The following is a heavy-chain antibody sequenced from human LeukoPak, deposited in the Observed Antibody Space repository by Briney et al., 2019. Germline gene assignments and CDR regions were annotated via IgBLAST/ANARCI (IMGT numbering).Heavy chain of an antibody. V-gene: IGHV4-34*01. D-gene: IGHD6-13*01. Sequence: SETLSLTCAVYGGSFSGYYWSWIRQPPGKGLEWIGEINHSGSTNYNPSLKSRVTISVDTSKNQFSLKLSSVTAADTAVYYCARGIAAAVHWFDPWGQGTLVTVSS. CDR2: INHSGST. J-gene: IGHJ5*02. CDR3: ARGIAAAVHWFDP. CDR1: GGSFSGYY.